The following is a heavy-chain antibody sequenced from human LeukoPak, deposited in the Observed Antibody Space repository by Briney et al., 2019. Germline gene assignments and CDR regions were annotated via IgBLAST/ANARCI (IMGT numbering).Heavy chain of an antibody. CDR2: ISYDGTNK. CDR3: ARGRSLYYGMDV. Sequence: GGSLRLSCAASGFIFSSYVMHWVRQAPGKGLGWVAVISYDGTNKYYADSVKGRFTISRDNSKNTLYLQTNSLRAEDTAVYYCARGRSLYYGMDVWGQGTTVTVSS. D-gene: IGHD6-6*01. J-gene: IGHJ6*02. V-gene: IGHV3-30-3*01. CDR1: GFIFSSYV.